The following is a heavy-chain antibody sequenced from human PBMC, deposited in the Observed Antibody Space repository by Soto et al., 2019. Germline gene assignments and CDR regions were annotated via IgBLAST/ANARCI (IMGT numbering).Heavy chain of an antibody. D-gene: IGHD5-12*01. V-gene: IGHV3-21*01. J-gene: IGHJ6*02. CDR1: GFTFSSYS. CDR3: ARDSSDYSSYYYGMDV. CDR2: ISSSSSYI. Sequence: GGSLRLSCAASGFTFSSYSMNWVRQAPGKGLEWVSSISSSSSYIYYADSVKGRFTISRDNAKNSLYLQKQSLRAEDTAVYYCARDSSDYSSYYYGMDVWGQGTTVTVSS.